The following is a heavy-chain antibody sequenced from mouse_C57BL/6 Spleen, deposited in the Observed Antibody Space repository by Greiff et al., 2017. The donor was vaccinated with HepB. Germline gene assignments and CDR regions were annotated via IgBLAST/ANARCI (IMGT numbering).Heavy chain of an antibody. D-gene: IGHD2-5*01. V-gene: IGHV5-16*01. Sequence: EVQLVESEGGLVQPGSSMKLSCTASGFTFSDYYMAWVRQVPEKGLEWVANINYDGSSTYYLDSLKSRFIISRDNAKNILYLQMSSLKSEDTATYYCAREDSNYLYYAMDYWGQGTSVTVSS. CDR1: GFTFSDYY. CDR3: AREDSNYLYYAMDY. J-gene: IGHJ4*01. CDR2: INYDGSST.